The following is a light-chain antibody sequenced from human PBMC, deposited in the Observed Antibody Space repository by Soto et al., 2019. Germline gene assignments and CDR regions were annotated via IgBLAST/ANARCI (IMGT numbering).Light chain of an antibody. CDR2: WAS. V-gene: IGKV4-1*01. J-gene: IGKJ1*01. Sequence: DIVMTQSPDSLAVSPGERATITCKSSQSVFYSSKSKNSVAWYQQKPGQPPKLLIYWASSRETGVPDRFSGSGSGTDFTLTISSLQAEDVAVYYCQQYYNIPWTFGQGTKVAVK. CDR3: QQYYNIPWT. CDR1: QSVFYSSKSKNS.